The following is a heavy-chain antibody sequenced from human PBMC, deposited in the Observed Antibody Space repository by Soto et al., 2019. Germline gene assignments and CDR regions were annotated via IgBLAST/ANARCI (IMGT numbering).Heavy chain of an antibody. CDR3: AHSADVTVLRYFDWSPGPKNRFDP. Sequence: SGPTLVNPTQTLTLTCTFSGFSLSTSGVGVGWIRQPPGKALEWLALIYWDDDKRYSPSLKSRLTITKDTSKNQVVLTMTNMEPVDTATYYCAHSADVTVLRYFDWSPGPKNRFDPWGQGTLVPVSS. J-gene: IGHJ5*02. CDR1: GFSLSTSGVG. V-gene: IGHV2-5*02. CDR2: IYWDDDK. D-gene: IGHD3-9*01.